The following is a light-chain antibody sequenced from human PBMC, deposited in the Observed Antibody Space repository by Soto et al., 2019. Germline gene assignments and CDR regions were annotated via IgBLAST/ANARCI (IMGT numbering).Light chain of an antibody. J-gene: IGLJ1*01. CDR2: DVS. V-gene: IGLV2-11*01. CDR1: SSDVGGYNY. Sequence: QSVLTQPRSVSGSPGQSVTISCTGTSSDVGGYNYVSWYQQHPDKDPKVIIYDVSKRPSGVPDRFFGSKSGNTASLTISGLQAEDEADYYCCSYAGSYSYVFGTGTKPTVL. CDR3: CSYAGSYSYV.